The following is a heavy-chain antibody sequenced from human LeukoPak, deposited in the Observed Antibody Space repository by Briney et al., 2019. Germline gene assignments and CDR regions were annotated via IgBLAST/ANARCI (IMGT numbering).Heavy chain of an antibody. CDR3: TRERSSSGKCFDY. V-gene: IGHV3-30*03. J-gene: IGHJ4*02. CDR1: GFTFSSYG. CDR2: ISYDGSNK. D-gene: IGHD6-6*01. Sequence: PGGSLRLSCAASGFTFSSYGMHWVRQAPGKGLEWVAVISYDGSNKYYADSVRGRFTISRDNSKNTLYLQMNSLRAEDTAVYYCTRERSSSGKCFDYWGQGTLVTVSS.